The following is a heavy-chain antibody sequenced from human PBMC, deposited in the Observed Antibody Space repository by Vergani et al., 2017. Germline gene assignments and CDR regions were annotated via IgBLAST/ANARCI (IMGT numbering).Heavy chain of an antibody. D-gene: IGHD3-22*01. CDR3: AKGPQVGIVVVKRPHWYFDL. CDR2: ISSSSSYI. Sequence: EVQLVESGGGLVKPGGSLRLSCAASGFTFSSYSMNWVRQAPGKGLEWASSISSSSSYIYYADSVKGRFTIARDNAKNSLYLQMNSLRAEDTAVYYCAKGPQVGIVVVKRPHWYFDLWGRGTLVTVSS. V-gene: IGHV3-21*01. J-gene: IGHJ2*01. CDR1: GFTFSSYS.